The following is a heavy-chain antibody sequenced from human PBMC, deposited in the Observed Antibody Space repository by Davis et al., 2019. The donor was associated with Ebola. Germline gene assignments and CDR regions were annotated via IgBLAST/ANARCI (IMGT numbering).Heavy chain of an antibody. CDR2: IIPVFGIP. Sequence: SVKVSCKASGGTFSSYGISWVRQAPGQGPDWMGGIIPVFGIPKYAQFQGRVTITADESTSTAYMELSSLRSEDTAVYYCARDRYSDGSGYFFEQSHWGQGTLVTVSS. CDR1: GGTFSSYG. D-gene: IGHD3-22*01. V-gene: IGHV1-69*13. CDR3: ARDRYSDGSGYFFEQSH. J-gene: IGHJ4*02.